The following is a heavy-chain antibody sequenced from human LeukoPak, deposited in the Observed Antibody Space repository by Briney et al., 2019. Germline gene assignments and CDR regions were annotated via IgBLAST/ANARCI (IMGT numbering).Heavy chain of an antibody. CDR1: GFTVSSNY. CDR2: IYSGGST. D-gene: IGHD2-2*01. V-gene: IGHV3-53*04. J-gene: IGHJ6*02. CDR3: ARDRSLGYCSSTSCYSPRYYYYGMDV. Sequence: PGGSLRLSCAASGFTVSSNYMSWVRQAPGRGLEWVSVIYSGGSTYYADSVKGRFTISRHNSKNTLYLQVNSLRAEDTAVYYCARDRSLGYCSSTSCYSPRYYYYGMDVWGQGTTVTVSS.